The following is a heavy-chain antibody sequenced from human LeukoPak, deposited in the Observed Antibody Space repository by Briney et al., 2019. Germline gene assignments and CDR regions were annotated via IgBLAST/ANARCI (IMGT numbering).Heavy chain of an antibody. CDR2: IYPSDSDT. D-gene: IGHD3-16*01. J-gene: IGHJ4*02. CDR3: GRHALGGSYHQNDY. Sequence: GESLKISCKASGYSFYSYWIAWVRQTPGKGLEWMGIIYPSDSDTTYSPSFQGLVTISADKSIRTAYLEWSSLKASATAMYYCGRHALGGSYHQNDYWGQGTLVTVSS. V-gene: IGHV5-51*01. CDR1: GYSFYSYW.